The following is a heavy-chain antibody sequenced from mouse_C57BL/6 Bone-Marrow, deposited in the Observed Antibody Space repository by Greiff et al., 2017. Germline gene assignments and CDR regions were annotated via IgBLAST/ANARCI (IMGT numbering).Heavy chain of an antibody. J-gene: IGHJ4*01. Sequence: VQLQQSGAELARPGASVKLSCKASGYTFTSYGISWVKQRTGQGLEWIGEIYPRSGNTYYNEKFKGKATLTADKSSSTAYMELRSLTSEDSAVYFCARRLITTVVADYAMDYWGQGTSVTVSS. CDR3: ARRLITTVVADYAMDY. V-gene: IGHV1-81*01. CDR1: GYTFTSYG. D-gene: IGHD1-1*01. CDR2: IYPRSGNT.